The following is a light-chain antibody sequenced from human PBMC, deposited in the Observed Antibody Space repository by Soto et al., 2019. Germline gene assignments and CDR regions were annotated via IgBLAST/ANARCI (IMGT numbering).Light chain of an antibody. Sequence: QSVLTQPPSASGTPWQRVTISCSGSSSNIGSNYVYWYQQLPGTAPKLLIYRNNQRPSGVPDRFSGSKSGTSASLAISGLRSEDEADYYCAAWDDSLSGPNWVFGGGTKVTVL. V-gene: IGLV1-47*01. J-gene: IGLJ3*02. CDR2: RNN. CDR1: SSNIGSNY. CDR3: AAWDDSLSGPNWV.